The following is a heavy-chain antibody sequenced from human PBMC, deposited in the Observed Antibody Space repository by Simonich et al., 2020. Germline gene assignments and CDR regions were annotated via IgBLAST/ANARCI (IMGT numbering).Heavy chain of an antibody. CDR2: IYYSWST. V-gene: IGHV4-39*01. J-gene: IGHJ3*02. Sequence: QLQLQESGPGLVKPSETLSLTCTVSGGSISSSSYYWGWIRQPPGKGLEWIGSIYYSWSTSYNPSLKSRVTIAVDTSKNQFSLMRSSVTAADTAVYYCARHAGFAFDIWGQGTMVTVSS. CDR3: ARHAGFAFDI. D-gene: IGHD6-13*01. CDR1: GGSISSSSYY.